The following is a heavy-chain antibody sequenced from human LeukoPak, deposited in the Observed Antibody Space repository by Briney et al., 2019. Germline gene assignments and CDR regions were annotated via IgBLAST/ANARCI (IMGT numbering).Heavy chain of an antibody. D-gene: IGHD3-10*01. CDR3: ARLVHLLWFGELSNNWFDP. Sequence: ASVKVSCMASGYTFTSYDINWVRQATGQGLEWMGWMNPNSGNTGYAQKFQGRVTMTRNTSISTAYMELSSLRSEDTAVYYCARLVHLLWFGELSNNWFDPWGQGTLVTVSS. J-gene: IGHJ5*02. CDR1: GYTFTSYD. V-gene: IGHV1-8*01. CDR2: MNPNSGNT.